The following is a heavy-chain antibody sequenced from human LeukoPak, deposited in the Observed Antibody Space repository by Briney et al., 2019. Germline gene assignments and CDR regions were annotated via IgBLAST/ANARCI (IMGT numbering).Heavy chain of an antibody. CDR3: ASAREEYNWFDP. CDR1: GFTFSSYA. V-gene: IGHV3-30-3*01. D-gene: IGHD3-10*01. Sequence: PGRSLRLSCAASGFTFSSYAMHWVRQAPGKGLEWVAVISYDGSNKYYADSVKGRFTISRDNSENTLYLQMNSLRAEDTAVYYCASAREEYNWFDPWGQGTLVTVSS. J-gene: IGHJ5*02. CDR2: ISYDGSNK.